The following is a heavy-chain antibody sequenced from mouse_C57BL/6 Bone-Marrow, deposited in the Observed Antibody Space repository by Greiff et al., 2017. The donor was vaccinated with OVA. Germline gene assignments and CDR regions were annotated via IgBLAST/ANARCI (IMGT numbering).Heavy chain of an antibody. CDR3: ANYYGSSWGFAY. Sequence: EVKLVESGPELVKPGASVKIPCKASGYTFTDYNMDWVKQSHGKSLEWIGDINPNNGGTIYNQKFKGKATLTVDKSSSTAYMELRSLTSEDTAVYYCANYYGSSWGFAYWGQGTLVTVSA. CDR1: GYTFTDYN. D-gene: IGHD1-1*01. CDR2: INPNNGGT. V-gene: IGHV1-18*01. J-gene: IGHJ3*01.